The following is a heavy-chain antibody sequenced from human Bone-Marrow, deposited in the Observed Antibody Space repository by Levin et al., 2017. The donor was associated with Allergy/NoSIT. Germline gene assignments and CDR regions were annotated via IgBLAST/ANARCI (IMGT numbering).Heavy chain of an antibody. V-gene: IGHV3-23*01. D-gene: IGHD6-6*01. CDR1: GFTFSSYA. J-gene: IGHJ4*02. CDR3: AKDISSSWSTGDLDY. CDR2: IRGSGVGT. Sequence: LSLTCAASGFTFSSYAMSWVRQAPGKGLEWVSGIRGSGVGTYYADSVKGRFTISRDNSKNTLYLQMKSLRAEDTAVYYCAKDISSSWSTGDLDYWGQGTQVTVSS.